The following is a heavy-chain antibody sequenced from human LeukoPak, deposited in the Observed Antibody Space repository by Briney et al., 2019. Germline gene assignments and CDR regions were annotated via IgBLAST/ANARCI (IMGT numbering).Heavy chain of an antibody. CDR2: IYYSGST. V-gene: IGHV4-59*08. J-gene: IGHJ4*02. CDR1: GGSISSHF. CDR3: ASPRPAYGIAVAGNLDY. D-gene: IGHD6-19*01. Sequence: PSQTLSLTCTVSGGSISSHFWSWIRQPPGKGLEWIGYIYYSGSTYYNPSLKSRVTISVDTSKTQFSLKLTSVTAADTAVYYCASPRPAYGIAVAGNLDYWGQGILVTVSS.